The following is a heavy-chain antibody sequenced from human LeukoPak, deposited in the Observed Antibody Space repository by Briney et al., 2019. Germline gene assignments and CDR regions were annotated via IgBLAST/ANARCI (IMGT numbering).Heavy chain of an antibody. D-gene: IGHD4-17*01. CDR3: AKGSLMTTVTIFDY. J-gene: IGHJ4*02. CDR2: ISYDGSNK. V-gene: IGHV3-30*18. CDR1: GFTFSSYG. Sequence: GGSLRLSCAASGFTFSSYGMHWVRQAPGKGLEWVAVISYDGSNKYYADSVKGRFTISRDNSKNTLYLQMNSLRAEDTAVYYCAKGSLMTTVTIFDYWGQGTLVTVSS.